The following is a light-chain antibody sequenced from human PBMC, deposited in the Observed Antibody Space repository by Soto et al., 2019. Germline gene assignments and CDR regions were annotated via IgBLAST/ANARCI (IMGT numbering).Light chain of an antibody. J-gene: IGKJ4*01. CDR2: DAS. V-gene: IGKV3-11*01. CDR1: QSIGRY. Sequence: EIVLTQSPATLSLSPGERATLSCRASQSIGRYLAWYQQKPGQAPRLLIYDASNRATGIPARFSGSGSWTDFTLTISSLEPEDFAVYYCQQRSNWPLTFGGGTKVEIK. CDR3: QQRSNWPLT.